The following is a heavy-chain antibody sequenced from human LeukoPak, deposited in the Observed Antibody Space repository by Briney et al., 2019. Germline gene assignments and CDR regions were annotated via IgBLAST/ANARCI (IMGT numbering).Heavy chain of an antibody. Sequence: GGSLRLSCAASGFTFNEYGMTWVRQAPGKGLEWVAVIWYDGSNKYYADSAKGRFTISRDNSKNTLYLQMNSLRAEDTAVYYCARVGSRFGMDVWGQGTTVTVSS. CDR3: ARVGSRFGMDV. CDR1: GFTFNEYG. CDR2: IWYDGSNK. D-gene: IGHD3-3*01. V-gene: IGHV3-33*07. J-gene: IGHJ6*02.